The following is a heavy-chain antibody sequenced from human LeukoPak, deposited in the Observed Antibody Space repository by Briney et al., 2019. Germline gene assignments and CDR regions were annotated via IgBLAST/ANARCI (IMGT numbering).Heavy chain of an antibody. CDR1: GFTFSSYS. CDR2: ISSSSSYI. V-gene: IGHV3-21*01. J-gene: IGHJ6*02. CDR3: ARDRYYYDSSGYGYYYGIDV. Sequence: GGSLRLSCAASGFTFSSYSMNWVRQAPGKGLEWVSSISSSSSYIYYADSVKGRFTISRDNAKNSLYLQMNSLRAEDTAVYYCARDRYYYDSSGYGYYYGIDVWGQGTTVTVSS. D-gene: IGHD3-22*01.